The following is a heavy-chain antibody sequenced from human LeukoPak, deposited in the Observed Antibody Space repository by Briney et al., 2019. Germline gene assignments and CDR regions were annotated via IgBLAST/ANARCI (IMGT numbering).Heavy chain of an antibody. V-gene: IGHV3-23*01. CDR1: GFTFSSNA. D-gene: IGHD1-1*01. J-gene: IGHJ4*02. CDR3: AKHWDC. Sequence: PGGSLRLSCAASGFTFSSNAMSWVRQAPGKGLEWVSAISGSGGSTYYADSVKGRFPISRDDSKNPLYLRVNSLNAEEPAVYYCAKHWDCWGQGTLVTVS. CDR2: ISGSGGST.